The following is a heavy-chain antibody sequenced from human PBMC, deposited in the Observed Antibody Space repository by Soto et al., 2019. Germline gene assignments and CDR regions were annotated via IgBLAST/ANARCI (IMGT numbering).Heavy chain of an antibody. CDR3: ARGQVVPAQP. V-gene: IGHV4-30-2*01. CDR1: GGSISSGGYS. CDR2: IYHSGST. Sequence: QLQLQESGSGLVKPSQTLSLTCAVSGGSISSGGYSWSWIRQPPGKGLEWIGYIYHSGSTYYNPSPKSGLTIPEDRSRTQFSLKLGSVTAADRAGYYGARGQVVPAQPWGQGPLVTVPS. D-gene: IGHD2-15*01. J-gene: IGHJ5*02.